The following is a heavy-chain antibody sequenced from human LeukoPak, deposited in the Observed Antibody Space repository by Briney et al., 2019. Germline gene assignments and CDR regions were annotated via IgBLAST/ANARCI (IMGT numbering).Heavy chain of an antibody. CDR1: GGTFSSYT. D-gene: IGHD2-2*01. CDR3: ARVLRCSSTSCWYFDY. J-gene: IGHJ4*02. V-gene: IGHV1-69*01. CDR2: IIPIFGTA. Sequence: SVKVSCKASGGTFSSYTISWVRQAPGQGLEWMGGIIPIFGTANYAQKFQGRVTITADESTSTAYMELSSLRSEDTAVYYCARVLRCSSTSCWYFDYWGQGTLVTVSS.